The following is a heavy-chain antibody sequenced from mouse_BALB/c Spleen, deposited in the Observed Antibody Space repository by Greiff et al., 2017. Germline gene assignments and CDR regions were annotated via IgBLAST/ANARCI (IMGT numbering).Heavy chain of an antibody. CDR1: GFTFSDYG. CDR3: ARDGGYGNYVWYFDV. CDR2: ISNLAYSI. J-gene: IGHJ1*01. V-gene: IGHV5-15*02. D-gene: IGHD2-10*02. Sequence: EVKLMESGGGLVQPGGSRKLSCAASGFTFSDYGMAWVRQAPGKGPEWVAFISNLAYSIYYADTVTGRFTISRENAKNTLYLEMSSLRSEDTAMYYCARDGGYGNYVWYFDVWGAGTTVTVSS.